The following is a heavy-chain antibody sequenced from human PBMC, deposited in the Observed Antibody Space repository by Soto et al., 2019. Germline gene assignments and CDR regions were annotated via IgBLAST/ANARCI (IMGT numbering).Heavy chain of an antibody. Sequence: SETLSLTCTVSGGSISSYYWSWIRQPPGKGLEWIGYIYYSGSTNYNPSLKSRVTISVDTSKNQFSLKLSSVTAADTAVYYCAREGLMEGYGYYGMDVWGQGTTVTVSS. CDR3: AREGLMEGYGYYGMDV. V-gene: IGHV4-59*01. CDR2: IYYSGST. D-gene: IGHD5-18*01. CDR1: GGSISSYY. J-gene: IGHJ6*02.